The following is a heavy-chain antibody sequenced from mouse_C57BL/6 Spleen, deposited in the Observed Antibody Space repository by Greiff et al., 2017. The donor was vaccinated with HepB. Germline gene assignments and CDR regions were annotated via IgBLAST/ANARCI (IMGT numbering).Heavy chain of an antibody. CDR1: GFTFSDYG. V-gene: IGHV5-17*01. D-gene: IGHD1-1*01. Sequence: EVKVEESGGGLVKPGGSLKLSCAASGFTFSDYGMHWVRQAPEKGLEWVAYISSGSSTIYYADTVKGRFTISRDNAKNTLFLQMTSLRSEDTAMYYCARRDSYYYGSALYAMDYWGQGTSVTVSS. CDR2: ISSGSSTI. J-gene: IGHJ4*01. CDR3: ARRDSYYYGSALYAMDY.